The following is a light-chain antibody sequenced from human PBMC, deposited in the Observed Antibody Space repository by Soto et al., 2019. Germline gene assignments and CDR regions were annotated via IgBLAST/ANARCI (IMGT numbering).Light chain of an antibody. CDR2: GAS. CDR1: QSVGNNY. J-gene: IGKJ1*01. V-gene: IGKV3-20*01. Sequence: EIVLTQSPGTLSLSPGERATLSCRASQSVGNNYLAWYQQKPGQAPRLLISGASSRATGIPDRFSGSGSGTDFTLTITRLEPEDFAVYYCQQYGTSPPTFGQGTKVDIK. CDR3: QQYGTSPPT.